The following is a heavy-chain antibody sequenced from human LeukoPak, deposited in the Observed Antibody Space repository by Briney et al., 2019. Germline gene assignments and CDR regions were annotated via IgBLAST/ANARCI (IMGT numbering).Heavy chain of an antibody. CDR1: GFTFSSYA. Sequence: GSLRLSCAASGFTFSSYAMSWVRQAPGKGLEWIGYISYSGSTNYNPSLRSRVTISVDTSKNQFSLKLSSVTAADTAVYYCAKDLTYGNFDYWGQGTLVTVSS. J-gene: IGHJ4*02. CDR3: AKDLTYGNFDY. D-gene: IGHD1-14*01. V-gene: IGHV4-59*01. CDR2: ISYSGST.